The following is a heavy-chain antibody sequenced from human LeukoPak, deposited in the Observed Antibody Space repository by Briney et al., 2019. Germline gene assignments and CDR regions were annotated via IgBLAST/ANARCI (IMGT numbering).Heavy chain of an antibody. Sequence: SETLSLTCTVSGGSISSYYWGWIRQPPGKGLEWIGYIYYSGSTNYNPSLKSRVTISVDTSKNQFSLKLSSVTAADTAVYYCARVLPEYSSSGAHAFDIWGQGTMVTVSS. CDR1: GGSISSYY. CDR2: IYYSGST. V-gene: IGHV4-59*01. J-gene: IGHJ3*02. CDR3: ARVLPEYSSSGAHAFDI. D-gene: IGHD6-6*01.